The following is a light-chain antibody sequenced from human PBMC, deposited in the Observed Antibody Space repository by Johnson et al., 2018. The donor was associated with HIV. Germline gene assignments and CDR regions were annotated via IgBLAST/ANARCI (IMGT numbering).Light chain of an antibody. Sequence: QSVLTQPPSVSAAPGQKVTISCSGSSSNNGNNYVSWYQQLPGTAPKLLIYDNNKRPSGIPDRFSGSKSGTSATLGITGLQTGAEADYYCGTWDSSLSAAVVGTGTKVTVL. V-gene: IGLV1-51*01. J-gene: IGLJ1*01. CDR2: DNN. CDR1: SSNNGNNY. CDR3: GTWDSSLSAAV.